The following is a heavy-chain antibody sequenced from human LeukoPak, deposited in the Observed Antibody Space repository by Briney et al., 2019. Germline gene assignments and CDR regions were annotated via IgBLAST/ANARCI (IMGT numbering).Heavy chain of an antibody. D-gene: IGHD3-22*01. CDR2: ISNSGSTI. CDR3: ARDYYDDSGYSTYYFDY. J-gene: IGHJ4*02. Sequence: PGGSLRLSCAASGFTFSDYYMSWIRQAPGQGLEWLSYISNSGSTIYYADSVKGRFTISRDNAKNSLYLQMNSLRAEDTAVYYCARDYYDDSGYSTYYFDYWGQGTLVTVPS. V-gene: IGHV3-11*01. CDR1: GFTFSDYY.